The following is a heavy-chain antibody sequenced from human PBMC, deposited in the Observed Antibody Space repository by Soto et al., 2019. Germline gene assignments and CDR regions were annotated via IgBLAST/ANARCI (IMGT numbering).Heavy chain of an antibody. CDR2: IVVGSGNT. CDR1: GFTFFTSA. D-gene: IGHD2-21*02. J-gene: IGHJ4*02. Sequence: SVKVSCKASGFTFFTSAVQWVRQARGQRLEWIGWIVVGSGNTNYAQKFQERVTITRDMSTNTAYMELSSLRSEDTAVYYCAADPYCGGDCYFDYWGQGIMVTVSS. V-gene: IGHV1-58*01. CDR3: AADPYCGGDCYFDY.